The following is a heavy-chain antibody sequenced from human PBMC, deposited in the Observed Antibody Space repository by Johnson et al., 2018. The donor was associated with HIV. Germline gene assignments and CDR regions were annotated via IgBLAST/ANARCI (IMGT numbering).Heavy chain of an antibody. CDR3: ARDRGRGSEDAFDI. CDR2: IKSKTDGGTT. D-gene: IGHD2-15*01. J-gene: IGHJ3*02. CDR1: GFTFSNAW. Sequence: VQLVESGGGLVKPGGSLRLSCAASGFTFSNAWMSWVRQAPGKGLEWVGRIKSKTDGGTTDYAAPVKGRFTISRDDSKNTLYLQMNSLRAEDTALYYCARDRGRGSEDAFDIWGQGTMVTVSS. V-gene: IGHV3-15*05.